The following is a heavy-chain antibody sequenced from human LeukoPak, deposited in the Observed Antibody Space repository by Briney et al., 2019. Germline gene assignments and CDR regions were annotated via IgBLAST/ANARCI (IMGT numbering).Heavy chain of an antibody. Sequence: GGSLRLSCAASGFTFSSYAMSWVRQAPGKGLEWVSAISGSGGSTYYADSVKGRFTISRDNSKNTLYLQMNSLRAQDTAVHYCANDFVVALRHWGQGTLVTVSS. CDR1: GFTFSSYA. CDR3: ANDFVVALRH. J-gene: IGHJ4*02. D-gene: IGHD2-2*01. CDR2: ISGSGGST. V-gene: IGHV3-23*01.